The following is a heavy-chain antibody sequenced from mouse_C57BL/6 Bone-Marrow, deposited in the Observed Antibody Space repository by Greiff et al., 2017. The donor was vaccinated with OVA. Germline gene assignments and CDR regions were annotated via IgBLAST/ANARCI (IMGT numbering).Heavy chain of an antibody. CDR1: GFTFSDYG. Sequence: EVMLVESGGGLVKPGGSLKLSCAASGFTFSDYGMHWVRQAPEKGLEWVAYISSGSSTIYYADTVKGRFTISRDNAKNTLFLQMTSLRSEDTAMYYCAREYYGTADYWGQGTTLTVSS. V-gene: IGHV5-17*01. J-gene: IGHJ2*01. CDR2: ISSGSSTI. D-gene: IGHD1-1*01. CDR3: AREYYGTADY.